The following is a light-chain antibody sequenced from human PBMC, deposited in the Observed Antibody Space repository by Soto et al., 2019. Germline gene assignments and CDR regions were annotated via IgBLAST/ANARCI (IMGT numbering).Light chain of an antibody. CDR3: QQYNSYTWT. CDR1: QSISSW. CDR2: KAS. Sequence: DIQMTQSPSTLSASVGDRVTITCRASQSISSWLAWYQQKPGKAPKLLIYKASSLESGVPSRFSGSGSGTEFPLTISSLKPDGFAAYYCQQYNSYTWTFGQGTKVEIK. J-gene: IGKJ1*01. V-gene: IGKV1-5*03.